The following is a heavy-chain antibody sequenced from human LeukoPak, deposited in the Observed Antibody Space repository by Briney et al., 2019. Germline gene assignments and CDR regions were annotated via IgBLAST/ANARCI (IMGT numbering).Heavy chain of an antibody. J-gene: IGHJ4*02. CDR3: ARVPNYYDSGGYEIDY. Sequence: ASVKVSCKASGYTFTSYGISWVRQAPGQGLEWMGWISAYNGNTNYAQKLQGRVTMTTDTSTSTAYMELRSLRSDDTVVYYCARVPNYYDSGGYEIDYWGQGTLVTVSS. D-gene: IGHD3-22*01. V-gene: IGHV1-18*01. CDR2: ISAYNGNT. CDR1: GYTFTSYG.